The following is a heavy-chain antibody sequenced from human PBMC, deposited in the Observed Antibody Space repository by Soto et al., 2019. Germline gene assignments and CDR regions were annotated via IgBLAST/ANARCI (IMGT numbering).Heavy chain of an antibody. V-gene: IGHV4-39*01. D-gene: IGHD6-13*01. CDR3: ARHSAAAGIRWFDP. J-gene: IGHJ5*02. CDR2: IYYSGST. Sequence: SETLSLTCTVSGGSISSSSYYWGWIRQPPGKGLEWIGSIYYSGSTYYNPSLKSRVTISVDTSKNQFSLKLSSVTAADTAVYYCARHSAAAGIRWFDPWGQGTLVNVS. CDR1: GGSISSSSYY.